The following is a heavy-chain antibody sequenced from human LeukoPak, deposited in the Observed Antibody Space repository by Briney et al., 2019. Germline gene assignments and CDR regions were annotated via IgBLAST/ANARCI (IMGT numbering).Heavy chain of an antibody. CDR1: GGTFSSYA. J-gene: IGHJ6*03. CDR2: IIPIFGTA. V-gene: IGHV1-69*01. D-gene: IGHD3-10*01. CDR3: ARVSRYMVRGVISPHDYYYYYMDV. Sequence: ASVKVSCKASGGTFSSYAISWVRQAPGQGLEWMGGIIPIFGTANYAQKFQGRVTITADESTSTAYMELSSLRSEDTAVYYCARVSRYMVRGVISPHDYYYYYMDVWGKGTTVTISS.